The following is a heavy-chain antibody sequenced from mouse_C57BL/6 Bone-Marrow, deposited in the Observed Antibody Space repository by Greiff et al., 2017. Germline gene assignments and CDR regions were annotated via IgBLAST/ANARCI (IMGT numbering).Heavy chain of an antibody. V-gene: IGHV5-9-1*02. J-gene: IGHJ4*01. CDR1: GFTFSSYA. CDR3: TRDHHGSSYDYAMDY. D-gene: IGHD1-1*01. CDR2: ISSGGDYI. Sequence: EVKLVESGAGLVKPGGSLKLSCAASGFTFSSYAMSWVRQTPEKRLEWVAYISSGGDYIYYADTVKGRFTISRDNARTTLYLQMSSLKSEDTAMYYCTRDHHGSSYDYAMDYWGQGTSVTVSS.